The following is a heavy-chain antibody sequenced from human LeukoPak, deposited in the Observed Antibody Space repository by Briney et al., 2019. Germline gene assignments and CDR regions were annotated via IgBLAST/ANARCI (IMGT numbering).Heavy chain of an antibody. CDR1: GDTISSHY. J-gene: IGHJ3*02. Sequence: PSETLSLTCSVSGDTISSHYWSWIRQSPGEGLEWIRYVSYSGTTNYNPSLKSRVTISVDTAKNQFSLKLTSVIAADTAVYYCARDLQRHDAFDIWGQGTMVTVSS. V-gene: IGHV4-59*11. CDR2: VSYSGTT. CDR3: ARDLQRHDAFDI.